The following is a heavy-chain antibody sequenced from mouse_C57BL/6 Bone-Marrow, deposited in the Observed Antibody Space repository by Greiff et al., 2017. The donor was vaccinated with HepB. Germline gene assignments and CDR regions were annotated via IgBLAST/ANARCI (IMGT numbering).Heavy chain of an antibody. J-gene: IGHJ1*03. CDR1: GYTFTSYW. D-gene: IGHD1-1*01. V-gene: IGHV1-64*01. CDR2: IHPNSGST. CDR3: ARSLFITTVVGWYFDV. Sequence: VQLQQPGAELVKPGASVKLSCKASGYTFTSYWMHWVKQRPGQGLEWIGMIHPNSGSTNYNEKFKSKATLTVDKSSSTAYMQLSSLTSEDSAVYYCARSLFITTVVGWYFDVWGTGTTVTVSS.